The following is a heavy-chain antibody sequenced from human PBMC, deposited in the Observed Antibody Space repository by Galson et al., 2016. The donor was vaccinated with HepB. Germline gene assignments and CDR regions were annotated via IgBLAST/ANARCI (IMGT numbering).Heavy chain of an antibody. V-gene: IGHV3-33*06. D-gene: IGHD4-17*01. CDR1: TFTFNCCG. CDR3: AKEGHYGGHFYMDV. J-gene: IGHJ6*03. CDR2: IWPDASNE. Sequence: SLRLSCAASTFTFNCCGMHWVRQAPGEGLEWVAVIWPDASNEKYGDAVKGRFTISRDNSKNTLYLQMNNLRVEEPAVYYCAKEGHYGGHFYMDVWGEGTTVTVSS.